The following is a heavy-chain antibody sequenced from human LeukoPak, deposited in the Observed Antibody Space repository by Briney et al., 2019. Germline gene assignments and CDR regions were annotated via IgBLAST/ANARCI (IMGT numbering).Heavy chain of an antibody. D-gene: IGHD3-10*01. J-gene: IGHJ4*02. CDR1: GYSFTSYW. CDR2: IYPGDSDT. Sequence: AETLKISCKGSGYSFTSYWIGWVRQMPGESLEGMGIIYPGDSDTRYRPSFQGHLNISADKSNSTASLQWSSLKASDTAMYYCARASGSLIGYWGQGTLVPVSS. V-gene: IGHV5-51*01. CDR3: ARASGSLIGY.